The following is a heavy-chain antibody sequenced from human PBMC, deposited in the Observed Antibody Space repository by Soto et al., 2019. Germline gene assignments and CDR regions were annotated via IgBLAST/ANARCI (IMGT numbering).Heavy chain of an antibody. J-gene: IGHJ5*02. D-gene: IGHD2-2*01. V-gene: IGHV3-33*01. Sequence: GGSLRLSCAASGFTFSSYVMHWVRQAPGKGLEWVAVIWYDGSKKYYADSVKGRFTISRDNSKNTLYLQMNSLRAEDTAVYYCARDRADIVVVSTAIPGWFDPWGQGTLVTVSS. CDR2: IWYDGSKK. CDR1: GFTFSSYV. CDR3: ARDRADIVVVSTAIPGWFDP.